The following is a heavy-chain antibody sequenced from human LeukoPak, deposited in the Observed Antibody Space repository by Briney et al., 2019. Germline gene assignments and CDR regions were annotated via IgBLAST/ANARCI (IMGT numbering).Heavy chain of an antibody. D-gene: IGHD3-9*01. Sequence: GASVKVSCKTSGYTFTDYYLHWVRQAPGQGLEWMGCINPNSGGTNYAQKFQGRISMTRDTSINTAYMELSGLTSDDSAVYYCARDDQLFRSREGNIFWFDPWGQGTLVTVSS. V-gene: IGHV1-2*02. CDR1: GYTFTDYY. CDR3: ARDDQLFRSREGNIFWFDP. CDR2: INPNSGGT. J-gene: IGHJ5*02.